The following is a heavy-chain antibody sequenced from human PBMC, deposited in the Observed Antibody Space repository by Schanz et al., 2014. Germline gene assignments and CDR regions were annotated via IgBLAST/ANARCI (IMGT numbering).Heavy chain of an antibody. D-gene: IGHD1-26*01. V-gene: IGHV3-11*05. CDR2: INTGSNYI. J-gene: IGHJ2*01. CDR3: ARNRGSGGQNWYFDL. CDR1: GFTLSNYA. Sequence: QVQLVESGGGVVQPGRSLRLSCAASGFTLSNYAMSWVRQAPGKGLEWISFINTGSNYINYADSVKGRFTISRDNTKNSLCLQLNSLRADDTAVYYCARNRGSGGQNWYFDLWGRGTLVTVSS.